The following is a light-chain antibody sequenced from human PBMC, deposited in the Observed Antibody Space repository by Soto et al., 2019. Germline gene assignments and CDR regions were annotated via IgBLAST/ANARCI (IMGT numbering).Light chain of an antibody. CDR2: EGS. Sequence: QSALTQPASVSGSPGQSITISCTGTSSDVGSYNLVSWYQQHPGKAPKLMIYEGSKRPSGVSNRFSGSKSGNTASLTISGLQAEDEADYYCCSYASSGGLVLGGGTKLTVL. CDR1: SSDVGSYNL. J-gene: IGLJ2*01. CDR3: CSYASSGGLV. V-gene: IGLV2-23*01.